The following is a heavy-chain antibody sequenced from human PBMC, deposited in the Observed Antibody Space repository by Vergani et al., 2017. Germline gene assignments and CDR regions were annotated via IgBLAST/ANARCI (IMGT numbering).Heavy chain of an antibody. CDR2: IIPIFGTA. Sequence: QVQLVQSGAEVKKPGSSVKVSCKASGGTFSSYAISWVRQAPGQGLEWMGGIIPIFGTANYAQKFQGRVTITADKSTSTAYMELSSLRAEDTAVYYCAKVGVTHRGYSYGYCFDYWGQGTLVTVSS. J-gene: IGHJ4*02. CDR3: AKVGVTHRGYSYGYCFDY. D-gene: IGHD5-18*01. V-gene: IGHV1-69*06. CDR1: GGTFSSYA.